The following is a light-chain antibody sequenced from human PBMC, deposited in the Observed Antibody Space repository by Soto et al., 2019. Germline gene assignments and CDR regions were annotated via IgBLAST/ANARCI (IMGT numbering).Light chain of an antibody. Sequence: EIVMTQSPATLSVSPGGRATLSCRASQSISDTLAWYQQKPGQAPRLLIHDASNRATGIPARFSGSGSGTDFTLTISSLESEDFAVYYCQQRSDWPPTFGQGTKVDI. CDR2: DAS. J-gene: IGKJ1*01. V-gene: IGKV3-11*01. CDR1: QSISDT. CDR3: QQRSDWPPT.